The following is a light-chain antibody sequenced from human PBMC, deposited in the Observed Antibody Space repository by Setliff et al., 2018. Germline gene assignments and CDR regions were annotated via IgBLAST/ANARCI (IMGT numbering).Light chain of an antibody. V-gene: IGLV3-21*04. Sequence: SYELTQPPSGSVAPGKTARITCGGSGIGAKSVHWYQQKAGQAPVLVINHDSDRPSGIPDRFSGSNSGDPATLTISRVEAGDEADYYCQVWDTSSDVRVFGGGTK. CDR2: HDS. CDR1: GIGAKS. J-gene: IGLJ2*01. CDR3: QVWDTSSDVRV.